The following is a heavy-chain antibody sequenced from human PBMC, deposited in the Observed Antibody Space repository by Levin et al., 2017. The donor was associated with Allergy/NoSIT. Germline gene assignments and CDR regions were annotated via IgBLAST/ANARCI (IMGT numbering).Heavy chain of an antibody. CDR3: AKPPTRDGDYPFDY. D-gene: IGHD4-17*01. J-gene: IGHJ4*02. Sequence: PGGSLRLSCAASGFTFGAYAMSWVRQAPGKGLEWVSTVNGGGGATYYADSVKGRFTISRDTSKNTLYLQMNSLRAEDTAVYYCAKPPTRDGDYPFDYWGQGTLVTVSS. CDR2: VNGGGGAT. CDR1: GFTFGAYA. V-gene: IGHV3-23*01.